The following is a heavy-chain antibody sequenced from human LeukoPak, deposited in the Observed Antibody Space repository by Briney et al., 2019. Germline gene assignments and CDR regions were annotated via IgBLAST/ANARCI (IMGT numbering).Heavy chain of an antibody. V-gene: IGHV4-34*01. CDR3: ARGKWFDP. Sequence: SQTLSLTCAVYGGSFSGYYWSWIRQPPGKGLEWIGEINHSGSTNYNPSLKSRVTISVDTSKNQFSLKLSSVTAADTAVYYCARGKWFDPWGQGTLVTVSS. J-gene: IGHJ5*02. CDR1: GGSFSGYY. CDR2: INHSGST.